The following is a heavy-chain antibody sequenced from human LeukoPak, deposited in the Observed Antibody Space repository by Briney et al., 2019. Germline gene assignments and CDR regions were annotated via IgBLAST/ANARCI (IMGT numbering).Heavy chain of an antibody. CDR1: GFNFSGYS. J-gene: IGHJ3*02. CDR2: ISSSSSTI. Sequence: GGSLRLSCVLSGFNFSGYSMTWVRQAPGEGLEWLSYISSSSSTIHYADSVKGRFTISRDNAKNSLYLQMNSLRDEDTAVYYCTRESSYAFDIWGQGTMVTVSS. D-gene: IGHD3-10*01. V-gene: IGHV3-48*02. CDR3: TRESSYAFDI.